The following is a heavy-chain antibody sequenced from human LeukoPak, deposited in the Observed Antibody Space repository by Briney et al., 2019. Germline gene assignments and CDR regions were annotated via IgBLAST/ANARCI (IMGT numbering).Heavy chain of an antibody. J-gene: IGHJ4*02. CDR2: VSGSGGST. Sequence: GGSLRLSCAASGFTFSSYAMSWVRQAPGKGLEWVSAVSGSGGSTYYADSVKGRFTISRDNSKNTLYLQMNSLRAEDTAVYYCAKDREDIVVVPAAILFDYWGQGTLVTVSS. V-gene: IGHV3-23*01. CDR3: AKDREDIVVVPAAILFDY. CDR1: GFTFSSYA. D-gene: IGHD2-2*01.